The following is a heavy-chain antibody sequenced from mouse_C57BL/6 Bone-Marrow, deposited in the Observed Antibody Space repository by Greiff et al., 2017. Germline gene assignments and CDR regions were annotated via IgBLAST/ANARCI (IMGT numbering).Heavy chain of an antibody. CDR3: ARDRGNYYGSSYYFDY. Sequence: DVMLVESGGGLVKPGGSLKLSCAASGFTFSSYAMSWVRQTPEKRLEWVATISDGGSYTYYPDNVKGRFTISRDNAKNNLYLQMSHLKSEDTAMYYWARDRGNYYGSSYYFDYWGQGTTLTVSS. D-gene: IGHD1-1*01. V-gene: IGHV5-4*01. CDR1: GFTFSSYA. J-gene: IGHJ2*01. CDR2: ISDGGSYT.